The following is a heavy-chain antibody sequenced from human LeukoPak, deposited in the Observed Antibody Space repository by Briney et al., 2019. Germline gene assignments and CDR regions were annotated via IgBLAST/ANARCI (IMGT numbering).Heavy chain of an antibody. CDR3: ARDAYDFWSGYYFPSYYYYGMDV. V-gene: IGHV1-2*02. J-gene: IGHJ6*02. CDR1: GYTFTGYY. D-gene: IGHD3-3*01. CDR2: INPNSGGT. Sequence: ASVKVSCKASGYTFTGYYMHWVRQAPGQGLERMGWINPNSGGTNYAQKFQGRVTMTRDTSISTAYMELSRLRSDDTAVYYCARDAYDFWSGYYFPSYYYYGMDVWGQGTTVTVSS.